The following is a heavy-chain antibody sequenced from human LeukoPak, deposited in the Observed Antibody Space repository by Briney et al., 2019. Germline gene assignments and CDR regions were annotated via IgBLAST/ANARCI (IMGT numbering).Heavy chain of an antibody. CDR3: ARVQVGRYYDFSDAFDI. D-gene: IGHD3-3*01. Sequence: TSETLSLTCAVSGGSISSGGYSWSWIRQPPGKGLEWIGYIYHSGSTYYNPSLKSRVTISVDRSKNQFSLKLSSVTAADTAVYYCARVQVGRYYDFSDAFDIWGQGTMVTVSS. J-gene: IGHJ3*02. V-gene: IGHV4-30-2*01. CDR2: IYHSGST. CDR1: GGSISSGGYS.